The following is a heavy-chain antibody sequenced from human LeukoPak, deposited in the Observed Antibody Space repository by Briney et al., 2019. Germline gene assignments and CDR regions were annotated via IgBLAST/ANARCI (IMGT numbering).Heavy chain of an antibody. D-gene: IGHD6-13*01. Sequence: PGRSLRLSCAASGFTFDDYAMHWVRQAPGKGLEWVSGICWNSGSINYADSVKGRFTISRDNAKNSLYLQMNSLRAEDTAVYYCAKTGTPWYYFDYWGQGTLVTVSS. CDR3: AKTGTPWYYFDY. V-gene: IGHV3-9*01. J-gene: IGHJ4*02. CDR1: GFTFDDYA. CDR2: ICWNSGSI.